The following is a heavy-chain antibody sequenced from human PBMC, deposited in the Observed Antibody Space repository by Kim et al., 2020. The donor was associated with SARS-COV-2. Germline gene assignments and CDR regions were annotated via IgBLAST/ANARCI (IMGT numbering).Heavy chain of an antibody. CDR3: AKGGLDGGLDY. Sequence: GGSLRLSCAASGFDFEGYMMHWVRQSPGKGLEWISLISWDGATTPYADSVKGRFTISRDNSKNSLYLLMTSLRSEDTGLYFCAKGGLDGGLDYWGQGHLVSVSS. CDR1: GFDFEGYM. CDR2: ISWDGATT. V-gene: IGHV3-43*01. J-gene: IGHJ4*02. D-gene: IGHD5-12*01.